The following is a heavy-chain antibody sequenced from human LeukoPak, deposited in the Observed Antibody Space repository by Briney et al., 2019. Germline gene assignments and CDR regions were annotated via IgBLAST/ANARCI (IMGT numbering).Heavy chain of an antibody. V-gene: IGHV3-7*05. Sequence: GGSLRLSCAASGFTFSSYWMSWVRQAPGKGLEWVANIKQDGSEKYYVDSVKGRFTISRDNTKNSLYLQMISLRAEDTAVYYCARDRDSSSSFDYWGQGTLVTVSS. CDR2: IKQDGSEK. CDR1: GFTFSSYW. CDR3: ARDRDSSSSFDY. D-gene: IGHD6-6*01. J-gene: IGHJ4*02.